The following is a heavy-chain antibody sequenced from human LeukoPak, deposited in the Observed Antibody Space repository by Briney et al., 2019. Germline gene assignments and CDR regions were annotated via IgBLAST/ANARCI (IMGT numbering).Heavy chain of an antibody. J-gene: IGHJ4*02. Sequence: ASVKVSCKASGYTFNSYDINWVRQATGQGLEWMGWMNPNSGNTGYAQKFQGRVTMTRNTSISTAYMELSSLRSEDTAVYYCARAYYYDSSGYYYYWGQGTLVTVSS. D-gene: IGHD3-22*01. CDR2: MNPNSGNT. CDR3: ARAYYYDSSGYYYY. CDR1: GYTFNSYD. V-gene: IGHV1-8*01.